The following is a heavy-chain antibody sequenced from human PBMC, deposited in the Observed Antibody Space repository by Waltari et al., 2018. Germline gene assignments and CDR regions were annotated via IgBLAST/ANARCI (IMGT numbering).Heavy chain of an antibody. CDR3: ARGSTPYYYYGMYV. CDR2: IIPICGTA. J-gene: IGHJ6*02. D-gene: IGHD4-17*01. Sequence: QVQLVQSGAEVKKPGSSVKVSCKASGGTFSSYAISWVRQAPGQGLEWRGRIIPICGTANYAQKCQGRVTITADKSTSTAYMELSSLRSEDTAVYYCARGSTPYYYYGMYVWGQGTTVTVSS. CDR1: GGTFSSYA. V-gene: IGHV1-69*08.